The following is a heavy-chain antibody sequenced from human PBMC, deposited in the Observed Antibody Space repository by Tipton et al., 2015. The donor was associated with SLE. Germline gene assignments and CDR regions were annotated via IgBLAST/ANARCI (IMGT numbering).Heavy chain of an antibody. CDR2: IYYSGST. V-gene: IGHV4-38-2*02. D-gene: IGHD3-3*01. CDR1: GFTVSGNY. Sequence: LRLSCAASGFTVSGNYMSWVRQPPGKGLEWIGSIYYSGSTYYNPSLKSRVTISVDTSKNQFSLKLSSVTAADTAVYYCARDTIFGVAHWGQGTLVTVSS. J-gene: IGHJ4*02. CDR3: ARDTIFGVAH.